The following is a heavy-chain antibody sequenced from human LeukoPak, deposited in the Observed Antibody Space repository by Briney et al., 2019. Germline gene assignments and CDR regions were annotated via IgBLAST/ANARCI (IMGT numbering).Heavy chain of an antibody. V-gene: IGHV3-21*01. CDR2: ISRSSSYI. D-gene: IGHD5-18*01. Sequence: GGSLRLSCAASGFTLSSYSMNWVRQAPGKGLEWVSSISRSSSYIYYADSVKGRFTISRDNAKNSLYLQMNSLRAEDTAVYYCARDGQLWDFDYWGQGTLVTVSS. J-gene: IGHJ4*02. CDR1: GFTLSSYS. CDR3: ARDGQLWDFDY.